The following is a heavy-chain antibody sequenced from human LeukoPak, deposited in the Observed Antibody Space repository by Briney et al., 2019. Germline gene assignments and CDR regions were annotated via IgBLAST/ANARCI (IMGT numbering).Heavy chain of an antibody. CDR1: GFTFSDYY. V-gene: IGHV3-11*04. CDR2: ISTRGDII. J-gene: IGHJ4*02. CDR3: ATVQFLEWLPD. Sequence: GGSLRLSCAASGFTFSDYYMSWIRQAPGKGLEWISYISTRGDIIYYADSVKGRFTISRDNANNSLFLQMNSLRAEDTAFYYCATVQFLEWLPDWGQGTLVTVSP. D-gene: IGHD3-3*01.